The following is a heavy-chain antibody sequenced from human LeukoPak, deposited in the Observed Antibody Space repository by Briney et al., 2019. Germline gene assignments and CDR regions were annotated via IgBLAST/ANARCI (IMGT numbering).Heavy chain of an antibody. V-gene: IGHV3-33*01. Sequence: PGRSLRLSCAASGFTFSSYGMHWVRQAPGKGPEWVAVIWYDGSNKYYADSVKGRFTISRDNSKNTLYLQMNSLRAEDTAVYYCARGGHSRYGPRGDYWGHGTLVNVSS. J-gene: IGHJ4*01. D-gene: IGHD5-12*01. CDR1: GFTFSSYG. CDR2: IWYDGSNK. CDR3: ARGGHSRYGPRGDY.